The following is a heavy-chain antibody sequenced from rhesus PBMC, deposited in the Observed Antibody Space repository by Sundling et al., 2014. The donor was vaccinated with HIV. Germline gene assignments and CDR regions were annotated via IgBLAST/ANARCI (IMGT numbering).Heavy chain of an antibody. J-gene: IGHJ4*01. CDR3: VKPSDQTLFGS. CDR2: INSGGGTT. Sequence: EVQLVETGGGLVQPGGSLKISCAASGFTFSNYDMSWVRQAPGKGLEWVSAINSGGGTTYYADSVKGRFTISRDNSKNTLSLQMNSLRSEDTAVYYCVKPSDQTLFGSWGQGVLVTVSS. D-gene: IGHD2-27*01. CDR1: GFTFSNYD. V-gene: IGHV3S42*01.